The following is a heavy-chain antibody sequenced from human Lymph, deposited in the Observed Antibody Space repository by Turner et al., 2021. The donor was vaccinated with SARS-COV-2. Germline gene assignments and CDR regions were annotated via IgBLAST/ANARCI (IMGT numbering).Heavy chain of an antibody. CDR2: MNPNSGNT. CDR1: GYTFTSYD. J-gene: IGHJ6*02. D-gene: IGHD1-26*01. V-gene: IGHV1-8*02. CDR3: ARGRYSGGGMDV. Sequence: QVQLVQSGAEEKMPAASVKVSCKASGYTFTSYDINWVRQATGQGLEWMGWMNPNSGNTGYAQKFQGRVTMARNTSISTAYMELSSLRSEDTAVYYCARGRYSGGGMDVWGQGTTVTVSS.